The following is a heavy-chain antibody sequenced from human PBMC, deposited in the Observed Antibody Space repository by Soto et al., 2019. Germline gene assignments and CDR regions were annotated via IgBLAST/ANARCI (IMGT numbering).Heavy chain of an antibody. Sequence: LRLSCAASGFTFGSNWMSWVRQAPGKGLEWVANIKRDGSEKYYVDSVKGRFTISRDNAKNTLYLQMNSLKADDTAVYYCASLEWESSGYADYWGQGTQVTVSS. CDR3: ASLEWESSGYADY. V-gene: IGHV3-7*03. D-gene: IGHD5-12*01. CDR1: GFTFGSNW. J-gene: IGHJ4*02. CDR2: IKRDGSEK.